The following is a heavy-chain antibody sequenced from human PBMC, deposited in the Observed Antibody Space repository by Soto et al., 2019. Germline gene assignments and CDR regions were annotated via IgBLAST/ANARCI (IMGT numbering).Heavy chain of an antibody. CDR2: IFGSGRTT. J-gene: IGHJ6*02. D-gene: IGHD2-2*01. CDR1: GFNFSSDV. Sequence: PGGSLRLSCAASGFNFSSDVMNWVRQAPGKGLEWVASIFGSGRTTYYADSVKDRFTISRDNSKNTLYLQLNSLRAEDTAVYYCARGYCSSTSCQGHYYYYYGMDVWGQGTTVTVS. V-gene: IGHV3-23*01. CDR3: ARGYCSSTSCQGHYYYYYGMDV.